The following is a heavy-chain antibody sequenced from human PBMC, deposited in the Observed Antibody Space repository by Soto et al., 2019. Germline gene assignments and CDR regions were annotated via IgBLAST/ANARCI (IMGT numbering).Heavy chain of an antibody. D-gene: IGHD3-10*01. J-gene: IGHJ6*02. Sequence: SETLSLTCAVYGGSFSGYYWSWIRQPPGKGLEWIGEINHSGSTNYNPSLKSRVTISVDTSKNQFSLKLSSVTAADTAVYYCARDGEGSGSYYSAYYYGMDVWGQGTTVTVSS. CDR1: GGSFSGYY. CDR3: ARDGEGSGSYYSAYYYGMDV. CDR2: INHSGST. V-gene: IGHV4-34*01.